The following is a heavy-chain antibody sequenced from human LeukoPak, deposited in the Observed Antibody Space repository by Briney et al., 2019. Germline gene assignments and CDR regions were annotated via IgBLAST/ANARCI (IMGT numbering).Heavy chain of an antibody. CDR2: IYYSGST. V-gene: IGHV4-59*08. CDR3: ARHATYYDILTGYYSIYYFDY. J-gene: IGHJ4*02. Sequence: SETLSLTCTVAGGSISSYYWSWIRQPPGKGLEWIGLIYYSGSTNYNPSLKSRVTISVGTSKNQFSLKLSSVTAADTAVYYCARHATYYDILTGYYSIYYFDYWGQGTLVTVSS. CDR1: GGSISSYY. D-gene: IGHD3-9*01.